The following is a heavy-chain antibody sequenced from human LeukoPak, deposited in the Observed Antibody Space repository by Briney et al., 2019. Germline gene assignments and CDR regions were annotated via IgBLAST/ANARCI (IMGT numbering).Heavy chain of an antibody. CDR2: INPSSGST. D-gene: IGHD2-8*01. CDR3: ARVEGYCSNGVCYYYFDY. Sequence: GASVKVSCKTSGYTFIGYCMHWVRQAPGQGLEWMGIINPSSGSTGYPQKFQGRVTMTRDTSTSTVYMELSSLRSEDTAVYYCARVEGYCSNGVCYYYFDYWGQGTLVTVSS. CDR1: GYTFIGYC. J-gene: IGHJ4*02. V-gene: IGHV1-46*03.